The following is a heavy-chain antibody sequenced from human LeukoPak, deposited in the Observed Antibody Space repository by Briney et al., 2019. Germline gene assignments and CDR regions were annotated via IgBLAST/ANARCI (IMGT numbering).Heavy chain of an antibody. D-gene: IGHD3-10*01. CDR3: ARDGGGYYGSGEPNDY. V-gene: IGHV1-69*05. CDR2: IMPLFGTA. J-gene: IGHJ4*02. Sequence: ASVKVSCKTSGGTFNNSAISWVRQAPGQGLEWLGGIMPLFGTAGYAQKFQGRVTITKDESARTVYLELTSLTSDDTAVYYCARDGGGYYGSGEPNDYWGQGTLVTVSS. CDR1: GGTFNNSA.